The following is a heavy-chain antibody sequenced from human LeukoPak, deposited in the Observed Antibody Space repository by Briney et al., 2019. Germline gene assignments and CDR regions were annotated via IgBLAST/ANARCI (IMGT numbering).Heavy chain of an antibody. CDR2: VYCGGTI. J-gene: IGHJ2*01. CDR1: GFTVRTNY. Sequence: GGSLRLSCAASGFTVRTNYMSWVRQAPGKGLEWVSVVYCGGTISYAHSVKGRFTISRDNSKNILYLQMNSLRAEDTAVYYCSRNPHNSGSGRYFDLWGRGTLVTVSS. V-gene: IGHV3-66*01. CDR3: SRNPHNSGSGRYFDL. D-gene: IGHD3-10*01.